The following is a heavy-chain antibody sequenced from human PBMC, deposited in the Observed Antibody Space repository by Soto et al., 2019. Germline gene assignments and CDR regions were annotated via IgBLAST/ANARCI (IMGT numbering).Heavy chain of an antibody. CDR2: IDWDDDK. Sequence: SGPTLVNPTQTLTLTCTFSGFSLSTSGMCVSWIRQPPGKALEWLALIDWDDDKYYSTSLKTRLTISKDTSKNQVVLTMTNMDPVDTATYYCARISYGYSGYYYFDYWGQGNLVPVSS. D-gene: IGHD5-12*01. CDR3: ARISYGYSGYYYFDY. CDR1: GFSLSTSGMC. J-gene: IGHJ4*02. V-gene: IGHV2-70*01.